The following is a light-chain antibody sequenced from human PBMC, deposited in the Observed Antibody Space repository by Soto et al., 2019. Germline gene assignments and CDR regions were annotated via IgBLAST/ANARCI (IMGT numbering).Light chain of an antibody. CDR3: SSDTSSSTHVV. CDR1: SSDVGGYNY. V-gene: IGLV2-14*01. CDR2: DVS. Sequence: QSVLTQPASVSGSPGQAITISCTGTSSDVGGYNYVSWYQQHPGKAPKLMIYDVSNRPSGVSNRFSGSKSGNTASLTISGLQSEDEADYYCSSDTSSSTHVVFGVGTKHTVL. J-gene: IGLJ2*01.